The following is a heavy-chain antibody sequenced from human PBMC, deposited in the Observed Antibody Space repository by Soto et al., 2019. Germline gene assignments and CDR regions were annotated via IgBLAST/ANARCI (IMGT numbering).Heavy chain of an antibody. CDR1: GFTFSDYY. Sequence: QVQLVESGGGLVKPGGSLRLSCAASGFTFSDYYMSWIRQAPGKGLEWVSFISSGSYTNYADSVKGRFTISRDNAKNSQYLKMNSLRAEDTAVYYCAKGGDYYGSGSYFDYWGQGTLVTVSS. CDR3: AKGGDYYGSGSYFDY. V-gene: IGHV3-11*05. D-gene: IGHD3-10*01. CDR2: ISSGSYT. J-gene: IGHJ4*02.